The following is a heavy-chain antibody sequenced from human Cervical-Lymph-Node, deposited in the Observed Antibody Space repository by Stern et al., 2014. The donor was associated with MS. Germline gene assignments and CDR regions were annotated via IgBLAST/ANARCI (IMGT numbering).Heavy chain of an antibody. V-gene: IGHV3-30*18. CDR3: AKEDSFGFLYYYHYGMDV. CDR2: ISYDGSNP. D-gene: IGHD5-18*01. Sequence: VQLVESGGGVVQPGRSLSLSCAASGFNFSNHAMHWVRQAPGKGLEWVAVISYDGSNPSYADSVKGRFTISRDNSKNTLYLQMNNLRAEDTAVYYCAKEDSFGFLYYYHYGMDVWGQGTTVTVSS. J-gene: IGHJ6*02. CDR1: GFNFSNHA.